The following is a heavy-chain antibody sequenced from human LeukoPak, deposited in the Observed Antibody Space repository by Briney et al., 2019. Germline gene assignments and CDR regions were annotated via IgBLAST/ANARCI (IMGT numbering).Heavy chain of an antibody. J-gene: IGHJ1*01. CDR3: ARESRITMVRGVPVQH. CDR2: INPNSDGT. D-gene: IGHD3-10*01. V-gene: IGHV1-2*02. CDR1: GYTFTDYY. Sequence: ASVKVSCKASGYTFTDYYIHWVRQAPGQGLEWMGWINPNSDGTNYAQKFQGRVTMTRDTSISTAYMELSRLRSDDTAVYYCARESRITMVRGVPVQHWGQGTLVTVSS.